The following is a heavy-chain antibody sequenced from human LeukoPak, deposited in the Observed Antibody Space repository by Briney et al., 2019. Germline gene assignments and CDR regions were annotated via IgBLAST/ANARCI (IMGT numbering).Heavy chain of an antibody. D-gene: IGHD3-22*01. CDR3: ARSLRYYDSVDY. CDR2: INPNSGGT. Sequence: ASVKVSCKASGYTFTSYGISWVRQAPGQGLEWMGWINPNSGGTNYAQKFQGRVTMTRDTSISTAYMELSRLRSDDTAVYYCARSLRYYDSVDYWGQGTLVTVSS. V-gene: IGHV1-2*02. CDR1: GYTFTSYG. J-gene: IGHJ4*02.